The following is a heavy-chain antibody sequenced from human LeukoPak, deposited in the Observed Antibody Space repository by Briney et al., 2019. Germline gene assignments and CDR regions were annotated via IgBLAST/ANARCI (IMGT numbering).Heavy chain of an antibody. Sequence: SSETLSLTCAVSGNSISSGYFWGWIRQPPGKGLEWIGSLYHSGSTHYNPSLKGRVTMSGDTSKNQFSLNLNSVTAADTAVYYCARDRGAASFDYWGQGTLVTVSS. V-gene: IGHV4-38-2*02. CDR3: ARDRGAASFDY. CDR2: LYHSGST. D-gene: IGHD1-26*01. CDR1: GNSISSGYF. J-gene: IGHJ4*02.